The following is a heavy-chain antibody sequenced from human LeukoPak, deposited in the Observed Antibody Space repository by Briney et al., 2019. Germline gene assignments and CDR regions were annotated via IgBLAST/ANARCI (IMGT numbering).Heavy chain of an antibody. Sequence: PSETLSLTCAVYGGSFSGYYWSWIRQPPGKGLEWIGEINHSGSTNYNPSLKSRVTISVDTSKNQFSLKLSSVTAADTAVYYCAREINCSGGSCSQEGWFDPWGQGTLVTVSS. J-gene: IGHJ5*02. V-gene: IGHV4-34*01. CDR1: GGSFSGYY. CDR3: AREINCSGGSCSQEGWFDP. D-gene: IGHD2-15*01. CDR2: INHSGST.